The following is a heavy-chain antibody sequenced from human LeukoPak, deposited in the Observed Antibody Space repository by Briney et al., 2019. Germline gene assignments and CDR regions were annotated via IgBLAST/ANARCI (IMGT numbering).Heavy chain of an antibody. CDR2: VSGSGGST. CDR1: GFTFSSYV. CDR3: AKGVGYSRGSDY. Sequence: GGSLRLSCAASGFTFSSYVMSWVRQAPGKGLEWVSAVSGSGGSTYYADSVKGRFTISRDNSKNTLYLQVNSLGAEDTAIYYCAKGVGYSRGSDYWGQGTLVTVSS. J-gene: IGHJ4*02. V-gene: IGHV3-23*01. D-gene: IGHD5-18*01.